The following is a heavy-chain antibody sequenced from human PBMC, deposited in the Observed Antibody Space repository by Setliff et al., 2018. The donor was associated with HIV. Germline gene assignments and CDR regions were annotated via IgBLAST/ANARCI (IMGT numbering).Heavy chain of an antibody. V-gene: IGHV1-18*01. J-gene: IGHJ6*02. CDR3: ARDAWVEFLEWTFYGMDV. Sequence: ASVKVSCKPSGGTFSSYAISWVRQAPGQGLEWMGGIIPYNGKTDFAQKFQDRVTMTTDTSTTTAYMELRSLRSDDTAVYYCARDAWVEFLEWTFYGMDVWGQGTTVTVSS. CDR1: GGTFSSYA. CDR2: IIPYNGKT. D-gene: IGHD3-3*02.